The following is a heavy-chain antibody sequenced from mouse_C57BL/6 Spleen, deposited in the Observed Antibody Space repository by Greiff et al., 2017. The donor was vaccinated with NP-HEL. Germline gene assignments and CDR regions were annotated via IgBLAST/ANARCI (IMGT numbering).Heavy chain of an antibody. Sequence: EVKVEESGGGLVQPGGSLKLSCAASGFTFSDYYMYWVRQTPEKRLEWVAYISNGGGSTYYPDTVKGRFTISRDNAKNTLYLQMSRLKSEDTAMYDCASRLFAYWGQGTLVTVSA. D-gene: IGHD2-4*01. CDR3: ASRLFAY. CDR1: GFTFSDYY. CDR2: ISNGGGST. V-gene: IGHV5-12*01. J-gene: IGHJ3*01.